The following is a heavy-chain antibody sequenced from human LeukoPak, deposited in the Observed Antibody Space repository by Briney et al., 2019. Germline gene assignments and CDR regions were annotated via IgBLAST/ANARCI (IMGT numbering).Heavy chain of an antibody. CDR2: INTNTGNP. J-gene: IGHJ4*02. Sequence: ASVKVSCKASVYTFTSYAMNWVRQAPGQGLEWMGWINTNTGNPTYAQGFTGRFVFSLDTSVSTAYLQISRLKAEDTAVYYCARETTVTTFYYWGQGTLVTVSS. CDR3: ARETTVTTFYY. CDR1: VYTFTSYA. V-gene: IGHV7-4-1*02. D-gene: IGHD4-17*01.